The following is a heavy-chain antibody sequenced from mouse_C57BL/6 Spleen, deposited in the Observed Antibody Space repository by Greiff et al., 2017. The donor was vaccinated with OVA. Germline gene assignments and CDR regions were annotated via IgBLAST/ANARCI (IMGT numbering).Heavy chain of an antibody. D-gene: IGHD3-2*02. J-gene: IGHJ2*01. CDR3: ARGGTAQATYYFDY. CDR2: IYPGDGDT. V-gene: IGHV1-82*01. CDR1: GYAFSSSW. Sequence: VQRVESGPELVKPGASVKISCKASGYAFSSSWMNWVKQRPGKGLEWIGRIYPGDGDTNYNGKFKGKATLTADKSSSTAYMQLSSLTSEDSAVYFCARGGTAQATYYFDYWGQGTTLTVSS.